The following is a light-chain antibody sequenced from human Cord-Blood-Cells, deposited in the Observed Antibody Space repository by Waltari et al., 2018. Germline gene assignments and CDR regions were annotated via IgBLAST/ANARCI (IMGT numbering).Light chain of an antibody. CDR2: WAS. J-gene: IGKJ4*01. V-gene: IGKV4-1*01. CDR1: QSVLYSSNNKNY. CDR3: QQYYSTPLT. Sequence: DIVMTQSPDSLAVSLGERANINCKSSQSVLYSSNNKNYLAWYQQKPGQPPKLLIYWASTRGSGVPDRFSGSGSGTDFTLTISSLQAEDVAVYYCQQYYSTPLTFGGGTKVEIK.